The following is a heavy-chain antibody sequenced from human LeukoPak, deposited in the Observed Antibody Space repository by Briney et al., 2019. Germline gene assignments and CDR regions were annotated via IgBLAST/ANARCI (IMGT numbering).Heavy chain of an antibody. J-gene: IGHJ4*02. CDR3: AKDALALGGIVATIRFDY. CDR1: GFTFDDYA. Sequence: PGGSLRLSCAASGFTFDDYAMHWVRQAPGKGLEWVSLISGDGGSTYYADSVKGRFTISRDNSKNSLYLQMNSLRTEDTALYYCAKDALALGGIVATIRFDYWGQGTLVTVSS. D-gene: IGHD5-12*01. V-gene: IGHV3-43*02. CDR2: ISGDGGST.